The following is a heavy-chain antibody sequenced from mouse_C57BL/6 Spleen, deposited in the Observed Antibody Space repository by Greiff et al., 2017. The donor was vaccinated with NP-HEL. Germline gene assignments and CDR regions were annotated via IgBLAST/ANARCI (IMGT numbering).Heavy chain of an antibody. CDR2: IWGVGST. CDR1: GFSLTSYG. CDR3: ASDNGYYVPAY. V-gene: IGHV2-6*01. Sequence: VMLVESGPGLVAPSQSLSITCTVSGFSLTSYGVDWVRQSPGKGLEWLGVIWGVGSTNYNLALKSRLSISKDNSKSQVFLKMNSLQTDDTAMYYCASDNGYYVPAYWGQGTLVTVSA. J-gene: IGHJ3*01. D-gene: IGHD2-3*01.